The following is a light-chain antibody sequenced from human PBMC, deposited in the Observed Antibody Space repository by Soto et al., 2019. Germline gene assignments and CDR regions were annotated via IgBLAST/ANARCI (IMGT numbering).Light chain of an antibody. J-gene: IGKJ2*01. CDR2: SIS. CDR1: QSVSNSY. CDR3: QQYSSLPHT. V-gene: IGKV3-20*01. Sequence: ESVLTQSPGTLSLSPGERATLSCRASQSVSNSYFAWYQQKPGQAPRLLLYSISSRATGIPDRFSGSGSGTDFTLTISRLEPEDFVVYYCQQYSSLPHTFGQGTKLEVK.